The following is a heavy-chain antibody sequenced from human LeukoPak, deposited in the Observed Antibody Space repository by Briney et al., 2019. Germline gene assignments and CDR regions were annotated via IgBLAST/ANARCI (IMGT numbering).Heavy chain of an antibody. CDR2: IYHSGST. Sequence: SGTLSLTCAVSGGSISSSNWWSWVRQPPGKGLEWIGEIYHSGSTNYNPSLKSRVTISVDTSKNQFSLKLSSVTAADTAVYYCARDQDAPGIAVAIFDYWGQGTLVTVSS. J-gene: IGHJ4*02. V-gene: IGHV4-4*02. CDR3: ARDQDAPGIAVAIFDY. D-gene: IGHD6-19*01. CDR1: GGSISSSNW.